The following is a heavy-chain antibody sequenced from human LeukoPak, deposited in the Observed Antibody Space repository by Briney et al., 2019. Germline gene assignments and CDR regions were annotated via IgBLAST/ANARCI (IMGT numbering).Heavy chain of an antibody. CDR1: GFTFSSYW. CDR3: AREVVVVPADSPYYYYYGMDV. CDR2: IKQDGSEK. V-gene: IGHV3-7*01. J-gene: IGHJ6*02. Sequence: GGSLRLSCAASGFTFSSYWMSWVRQAPGKGLEWVANIKQDGSEKYYVDSVKGRFTISRDNAKNSLYLQMNSLRAEDTAVYYCAREVVVVPADSPYYYYYGMDVWGQGTTVTVSS. D-gene: IGHD2-2*01.